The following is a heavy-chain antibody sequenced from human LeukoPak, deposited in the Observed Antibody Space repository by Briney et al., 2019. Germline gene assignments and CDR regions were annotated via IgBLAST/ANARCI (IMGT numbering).Heavy chain of an antibody. CDR2: IYAGGNT. V-gene: IGHV3-53*01. CDR3: VRGGRFYASSSAFDY. D-gene: IGHD2/OR15-2a*01. CDR1: GFTVSSNY. Sequence: GGSLRLSCAVSGFTVSSNYMSWVRQAPGKGLEWVSVIYAGGNTYYADSVKGRFTISRDNAKNTLFLQMNSLRAEDTAVYYCVRGGRFYASSSAFDYWGQGTLVTASS. J-gene: IGHJ4*02.